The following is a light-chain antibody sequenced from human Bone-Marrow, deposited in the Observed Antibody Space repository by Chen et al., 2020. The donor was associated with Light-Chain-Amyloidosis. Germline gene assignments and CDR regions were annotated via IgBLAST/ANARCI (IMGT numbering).Light chain of an antibody. V-gene: IGKV1-5*03. J-gene: IGKJ1*01. CDR3: EQYNSYSGT. CDR1: QSISSW. CDR2: KAS. Sequence: DIQMTQSPSTLSASVGDRVTITCRASQSISSWVAWYQQKPGKAPKLLIYKASSLESGVPSRFSGSGSGTEFTLTISSLQPDDFATYFCEQYNSYSGTFGQWTKVEI.